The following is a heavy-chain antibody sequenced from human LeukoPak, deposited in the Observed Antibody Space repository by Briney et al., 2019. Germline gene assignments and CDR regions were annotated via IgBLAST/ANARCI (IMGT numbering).Heavy chain of an antibody. J-gene: IGHJ4*02. CDR1: GRSISSSSYY. CDR2: IYYSGST. CDR3: ARTPIDYDSSGYYSLDY. D-gene: IGHD3-22*01. Sequence: SETLSLTCTVSGRSISSSSYYWGWIRQPPGKGLEWIGSIYYSGSTYYNPSLKSRVTISVDTSKNQFSLKLSSVTAADTAVYYCARTPIDYDSSGYYSLDYWGQGTLVTVSS. V-gene: IGHV4-39*01.